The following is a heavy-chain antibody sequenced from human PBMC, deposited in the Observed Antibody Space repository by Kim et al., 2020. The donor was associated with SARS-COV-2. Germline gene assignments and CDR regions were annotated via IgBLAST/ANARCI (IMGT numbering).Heavy chain of an antibody. CDR3: AKDHSRRDGYNPTGTPL. J-gene: IGHJ4*02. Sequence: GGSLRLSCAVSGFTFSSYAMSWVRQAPGKGLEWVSAISGSGGSTYYADSVKGRFTISRDNSKNTLYLHMNSLRAEDTAVYYCAKDHSRRDGYNPTGTPLWGQGTLVTVSS. CDR2: ISGSGGST. CDR1: GFTFSSYA. D-gene: IGHD4-17*01. V-gene: IGHV3-23*01.